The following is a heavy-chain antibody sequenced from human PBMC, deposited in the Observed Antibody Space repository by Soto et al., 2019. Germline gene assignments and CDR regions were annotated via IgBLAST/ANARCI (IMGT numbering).Heavy chain of an antibody. D-gene: IGHD1-20*01. V-gene: IGHV4-39*01. CDR3: ATSQKGYNWNYFDH. CDR1: NYSVTTTSYY. CDR2: VFYTGFT. J-gene: IGHJ4*02. Sequence: SETLSLTCTVSNYSVTTTSYYWGWLRQSPGKGPEWIGSVFYTGFTSYNPSLESRVSVSVDTSKNQFSLKVSGVSAADTAVYYCATSQKGYNWNYFDHWGQGALVTVSS.